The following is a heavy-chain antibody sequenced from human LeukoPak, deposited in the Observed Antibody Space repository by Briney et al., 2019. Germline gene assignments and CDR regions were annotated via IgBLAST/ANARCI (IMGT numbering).Heavy chain of an antibody. CDR1: GYSISSGYY. Sequence: PSETLSLTCTVSGYSISSGYYWGWIRQPPGQGLEWIALIYHSGTTYYNPSLKSRVTISVDTSKNQFSLKLSSVTAADTAVYYCARVWAPGYYYYRDVWGKGTTVTVSS. CDR3: ARVWAPGYYYYRDV. V-gene: IGHV4-38-2*02. CDR2: IYHSGTT. J-gene: IGHJ6*03. D-gene: IGHD3-16*01.